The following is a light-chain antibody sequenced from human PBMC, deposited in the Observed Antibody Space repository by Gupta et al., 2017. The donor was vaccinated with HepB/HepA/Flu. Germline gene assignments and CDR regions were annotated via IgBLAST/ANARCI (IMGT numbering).Light chain of an antibody. J-gene: IGKJ5*01. V-gene: IGKV3-11*01. CDR3: QQRSNWPPIT. CDR1: QSVSSY. Sequence: ASQSVSSYLAWYQQKPGQAPRLLIYDASNRATGIPARFSGSGSGTDFTLTISSLEPEDFAVYYCQQRSNWPPITFGQGTRLEIK. CDR2: DAS.